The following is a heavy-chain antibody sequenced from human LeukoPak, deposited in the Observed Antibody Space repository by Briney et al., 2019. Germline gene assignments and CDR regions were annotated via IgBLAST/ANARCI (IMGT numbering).Heavy chain of an antibody. J-gene: IGHJ4*02. CDR3: ARGLGGYGFGY. V-gene: IGHV3-64D*06. CDR1: GFTFSSYP. CDR2: ISTNGGST. Sequence: GGSLRLSCSASGFTFSSYPMHWVRQAPGKGLECVSAISTNGGSTYYADSVKGRFTISRDNSKNTLYLPMSSLRTEDTAVYYCARGLGGYGFGYWGQGTLVTVSS. D-gene: IGHD5-18*01.